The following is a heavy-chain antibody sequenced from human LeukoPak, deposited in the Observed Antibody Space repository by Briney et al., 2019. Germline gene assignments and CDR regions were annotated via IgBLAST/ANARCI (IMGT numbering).Heavy chain of an antibody. Sequence: KTGGSLRLSCAASGFTFDDYAMHWVRHAPGKGLEWVSLISGDGGSTYYADSVKGRFTLSTDNSKNSLYLQMNSLRTEDTALYYCAKEGRDGYTSWGQGTLVTVSS. D-gene: IGHD5-24*01. J-gene: IGHJ4*02. V-gene: IGHV3-43*02. CDR1: GFTFDDYA. CDR3: AKEGRDGYTS. CDR2: ISGDGGST.